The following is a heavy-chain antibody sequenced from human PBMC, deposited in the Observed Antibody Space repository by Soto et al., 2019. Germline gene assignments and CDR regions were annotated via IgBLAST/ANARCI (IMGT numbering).Heavy chain of an antibody. CDR3: ARVKGQERYYDFWSGPRGYYGMDV. CDR2: ISSSSSYI. CDR1: GFTFSSYS. Sequence: GGSLRLSCAASGFTFSSYSMSWVRQAPGKGLEWASSISSSSSYIYYADSVKGRFTISRDDAKNSLYLQMNSLRAEDTAVYYCARVKGQERYYDFWSGPRGYYGMDVWGQGTTVTVSS. V-gene: IGHV3-21*01. D-gene: IGHD3-3*01. J-gene: IGHJ6*02.